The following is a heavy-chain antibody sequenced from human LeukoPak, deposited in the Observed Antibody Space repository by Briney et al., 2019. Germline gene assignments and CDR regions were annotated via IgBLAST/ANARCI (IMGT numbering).Heavy chain of an antibody. Sequence: GGSLRLSCAASGFTFSSYAMNWVRQAPGKGLEWVSSITSSSSYIYYADSVKGRFTISRDNAKKSLYLQMNSLRAEDTAVYYCASLMTTVTADYFDYWGQGTLVTVSS. D-gene: IGHD4-17*01. CDR1: GFTFSSYA. CDR2: ITSSSSYI. CDR3: ASLMTTVTADYFDY. J-gene: IGHJ4*02. V-gene: IGHV3-21*01.